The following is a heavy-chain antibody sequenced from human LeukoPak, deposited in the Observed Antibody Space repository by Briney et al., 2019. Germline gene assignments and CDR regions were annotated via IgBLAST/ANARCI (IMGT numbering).Heavy chain of an antibody. Sequence: GGSLRLSCAASGFTFSSYAMNWVRQAPGKGLEWVSAISGSGGSTYYADSVKGRFTISRDNSKNRLYVKMNSLRAEDTSLYLCAKGRQRLVVGLELDYWGQGTLVTVSS. CDR1: GFTFSSYA. J-gene: IGHJ4*02. CDR2: ISGSGGST. D-gene: IGHD6-13*01. V-gene: IGHV3-23*01. CDR3: AKGRQRLVVGLELDY.